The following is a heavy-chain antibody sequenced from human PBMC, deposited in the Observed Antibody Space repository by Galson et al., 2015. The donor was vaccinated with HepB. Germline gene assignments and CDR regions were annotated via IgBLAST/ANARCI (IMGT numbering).Heavy chain of an antibody. D-gene: IGHD3-3*01. J-gene: IGHJ4*02. CDR2: ISGDAEKI. CDR1: GFAFGSHT. Sequence: SLRLSCAASGFAFGSHTMIWVRQAPGRGLECVSAISGDAEKIYYAESLKGRFTISRDNSKSTVYLQISGLRVDDTAVYYCVKDSHYDFWQGSLFELWGQGPPVTVAS. V-gene: IGHV3-23*01. CDR3: VKDSHYDFWQGSLFEL.